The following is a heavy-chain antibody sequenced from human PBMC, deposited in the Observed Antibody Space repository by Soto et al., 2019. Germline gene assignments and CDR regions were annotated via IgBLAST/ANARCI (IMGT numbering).Heavy chain of an antibody. CDR3: ARAPSPTQLVKSPFDY. V-gene: IGHV1-18*01. CDR1: GYTFTSYG. D-gene: IGHD6-6*01. CDR2: ISAYNGNT. Sequence: ASVKVSCKASGYTFTSYGISWVLQAPGQGLEWMGWISAYNGNTNYAQKLQGRVTMTTDTSTSTAYMELRSLRSDDTAVYYCARAPSPTQLVKSPFDYWGQGTLVTVSS. J-gene: IGHJ4*02.